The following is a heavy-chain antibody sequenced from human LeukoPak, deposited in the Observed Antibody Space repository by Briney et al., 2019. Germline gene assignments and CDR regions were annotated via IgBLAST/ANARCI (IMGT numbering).Heavy chain of an antibody. CDR1: GFTFSSYW. Sequence: GGSLRLSCAASGFTFSSYWMSWVRQAPGKGLEWVANIKKDGSEKYYVDSVKGRFTISRDNAKNSLYLQMNSLRAEDTAVYYCARAPAFRIAVAGTHFDYWGQGTLVTVSS. J-gene: IGHJ4*02. D-gene: IGHD6-19*01. CDR2: IKKDGSEK. CDR3: ARAPAFRIAVAGTHFDY. V-gene: IGHV3-7*01.